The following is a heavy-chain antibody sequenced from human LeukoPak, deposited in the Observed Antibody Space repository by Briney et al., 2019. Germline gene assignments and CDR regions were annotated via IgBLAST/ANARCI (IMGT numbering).Heavy chain of an antibody. CDR1: GGSFSGYY. Sequence: SETLSLTCAVYGGSFSGYYWSWIRQPPGKGLEWIGEINHSGSTNYNPSLKSRVTISVDTSKNQFSLKLSSVTAADTAVYYCARGPPPDFDYWGRGTLVTVSS. J-gene: IGHJ4*02. V-gene: IGHV4-34*01. CDR3: ARGPPPDFDY. CDR2: INHSGST.